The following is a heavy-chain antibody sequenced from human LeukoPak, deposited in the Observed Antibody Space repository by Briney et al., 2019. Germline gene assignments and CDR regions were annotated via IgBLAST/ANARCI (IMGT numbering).Heavy chain of an antibody. J-gene: IGHJ4*02. V-gene: IGHV3-30*18. Sequence: QPGRSLRLSCAASGFTFSSYGMHWVRQAPGKGLEWVAVISYDGGNKYYADSVKGRFTISRDNSKNTLYLQMNSLRAEDTAVYYCAKDHSSRASLYYFDYWGQGTLVTVSS. CDR2: ISYDGGNK. CDR3: AKDHSSRASLYYFDY. CDR1: GFTFSSYG. D-gene: IGHD6-13*01.